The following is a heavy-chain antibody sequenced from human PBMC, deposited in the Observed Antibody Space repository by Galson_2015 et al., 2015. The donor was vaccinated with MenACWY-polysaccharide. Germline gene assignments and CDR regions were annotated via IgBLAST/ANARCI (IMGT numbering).Heavy chain of an antibody. CDR2: IRSSGTNT. Sequence: SLRLSCAASGFTFTSYAMSWVRQAPGEGLEWVSAIRSSGTNTYYADSVKGRFTISRDNSKNTLYLQMNSLRAEDTALYYCARLQSKYLDVWGKGTTVTVSS. D-gene: IGHD4-11*01. CDR1: GFTFTSYA. V-gene: IGHV3-23*01. J-gene: IGHJ6*04. CDR3: ARLQSKYLDV.